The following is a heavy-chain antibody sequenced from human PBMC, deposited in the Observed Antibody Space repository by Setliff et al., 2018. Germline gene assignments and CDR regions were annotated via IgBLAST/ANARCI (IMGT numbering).Heavy chain of an antibody. J-gene: IGHJ6*03. CDR3: AREGVDARSSTDYRYYMDV. Sequence: SVKVSCKASGGSFSSYAVNWVRQAPGQGLEWMGGIIPMFGTTYYAQRFQGRVTLTADESTSTAYMDLSSLRSEDTAVYYCAREGVDARSSTDYRYYMDVWGKGTTVTVSS. CDR2: IIPMFGTT. CDR1: GGSFSSYA. D-gene: IGHD2-8*01. V-gene: IGHV1-69*13.